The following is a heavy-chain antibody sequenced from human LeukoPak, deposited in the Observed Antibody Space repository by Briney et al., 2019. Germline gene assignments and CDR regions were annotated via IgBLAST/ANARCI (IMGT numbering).Heavy chain of an antibody. CDR3: ARAPPLRLTGVADY. J-gene: IGHJ4*02. Sequence: ASVKVSCKASGYTFTGYYMHWVRQAPGQGLEWMGWINPNSRGTDYAQKFQGRVTMTRDTSITTAYMELSRLTSDDTAVYYCARAPPLRLTGVADYWGQGTLVTVSS. D-gene: IGHD3-10*01. V-gene: IGHV1-2*02. CDR2: INPNSRGT. CDR1: GYTFTGYY.